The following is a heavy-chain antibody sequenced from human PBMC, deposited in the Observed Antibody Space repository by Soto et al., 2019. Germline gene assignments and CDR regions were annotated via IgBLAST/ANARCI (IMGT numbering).Heavy chain of an antibody. J-gene: IGHJ6*03. CDR2: IYYGGST. CDR3: ARRPYGDYDYYYYYMDV. V-gene: IGHV4-39*01. Sequence: SETLSLTCTVSGGSISSSSYYWGWTRQPPGKGLEWIGSIYYGGSTYYNPSLKSRVTISVDTSKNQFSLKLSSVTAADTAVYYCARRPYGDYDYYYYYMDVWGKGTTVTVSS. CDR1: GGSISSSSYY. D-gene: IGHD4-17*01.